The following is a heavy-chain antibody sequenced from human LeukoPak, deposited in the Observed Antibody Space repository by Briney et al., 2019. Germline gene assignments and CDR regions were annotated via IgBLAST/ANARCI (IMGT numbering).Heavy chain of an antibody. J-gene: IGHJ4*02. D-gene: IGHD5-24*01. V-gene: IGHV3-23*01. CDR2: ISGSGDST. Sequence: TGGSLRLSCAASGFTFSTYAMTWVRQAPGKGLEWVSAISGSGDSTHYADSVKGRFTISRDNSKNSLYLQLNSLRVEDTAVYYCATCKDAYNLLDFWGQGTLVTVSS. CDR1: GFTFSTYA. CDR3: ATCKDAYNLLDF.